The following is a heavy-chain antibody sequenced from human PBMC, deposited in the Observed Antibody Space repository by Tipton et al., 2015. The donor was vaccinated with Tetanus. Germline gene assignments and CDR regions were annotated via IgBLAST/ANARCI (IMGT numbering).Heavy chain of an antibody. CDR2: IYYTART. V-gene: IGHV4-31*03. CDR1: GASINAGGYL. CDR3: AGDGEKIMTSDRRQRRATNYYYLYGLDV. Sequence: LRLSCTVSGASINAGGYLWTWVRQHPGQGLEWIGNIYYTARTSYAPSLESRVSISVDTSKNQCSLSLSSVTAADPAVYYCAGDGEKIMTSDRRQRRATNYYYLYGLDVWGQGTTVTVPS. J-gene: IGHJ6*02. D-gene: IGHD3-10*01.